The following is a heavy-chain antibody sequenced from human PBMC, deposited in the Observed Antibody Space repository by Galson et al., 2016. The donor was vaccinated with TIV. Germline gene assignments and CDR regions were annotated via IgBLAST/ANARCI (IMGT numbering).Heavy chain of an antibody. V-gene: IGHV3-30-3*01. D-gene: IGHD3-3*01. J-gene: IGHJ4*02. Sequence: SLRLSCAASGFTFSRYAMHWVRQAPGKGLEWVAIISFDGSNTNYADSVRGRFTISRDNSKNTLYLQMNSLRSKDTAVYYCARERGTIFGVVIIAMYYFDYWDQGTRVTVSS. CDR1: GFTFSRYA. CDR3: ARERGTIFGVVIIAMYYFDY. CDR2: ISFDGSNT.